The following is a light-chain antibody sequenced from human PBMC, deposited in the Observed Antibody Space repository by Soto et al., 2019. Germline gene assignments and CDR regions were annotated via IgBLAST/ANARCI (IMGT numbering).Light chain of an antibody. V-gene: IGLV4-69*01. CDR3: QPWGTGFQF. J-gene: IGLJ2*01. CDR2: LNNDGSH. Sequence: QPVLTQSPSASASLGASVKLTCTLSSGHSSYAIAWHQKQPGKGPRYLMDLNNDGSHTKGDGIPDRFSGSSSGADRYLIISSLQSEDEADYYCQPWGTGFQFFGCGTKLTVL. CDR1: SGHSSYA.